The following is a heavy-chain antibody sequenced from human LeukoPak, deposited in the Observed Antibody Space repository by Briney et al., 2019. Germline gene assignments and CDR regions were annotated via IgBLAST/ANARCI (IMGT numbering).Heavy chain of an antibody. CDR2: IKSDGSEI. CDR3: ARYCTFRTCSATNFDA. V-gene: IGHV3-7*01. D-gene: IGHD2-8*01. CDR1: GMTFRSHW. J-gene: IGHJ4*02. Sequence: GGSLRLSCAASGMTFRSHWMTWVRQTTGKGLQWLATIKSDGSEIYYLDSVKGRFTISRDNAKNLLYLQMNSLRADDSAVYYCARYCTFRTCSATNFDAWGQGTLVTVSS.